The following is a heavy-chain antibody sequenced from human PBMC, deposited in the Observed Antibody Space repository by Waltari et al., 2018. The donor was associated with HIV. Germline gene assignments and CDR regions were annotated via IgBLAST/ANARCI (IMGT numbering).Heavy chain of an antibody. CDR3: VKDLSGGWSLDY. CDR2: IQNDERNK. D-gene: IGHD6-19*01. V-gene: IGHV3-30*02. J-gene: IGHJ4*02. Sequence: QVQLVASGGGGVQPGGYLRLSCAASGYIHSRDGMHWVRQVPGKGLEWVALIQNDERNKYYADSVKGRFTISRDSSTNVLFLQMNSLRVEDTALYYCVKDLSGGWSLDYWGQGTLVTVS. CDR1: GYIHSRDG.